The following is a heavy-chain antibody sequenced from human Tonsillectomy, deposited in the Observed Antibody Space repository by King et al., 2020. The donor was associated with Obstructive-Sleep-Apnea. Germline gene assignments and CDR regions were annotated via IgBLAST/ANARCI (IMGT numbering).Heavy chain of an antibody. Sequence: EVQLVESGGGLVQPGRSLRLSCTVSGFFVEDFAMRWFRQAPGKGLEGVGFIRTRGYGGATEYAASVKGRLPISRDDSRRIDYLQMNSLKTEDTAVYYCTRDSSVSTGAADFDYWGQGTLVTVSS. J-gene: IGHJ4*02. CDR3: TRDSSVSTGAADFDY. CDR1: GFFVEDFA. V-gene: IGHV3-49*03. D-gene: IGHD2-2*01. CDR2: IRTRGYGGAT.